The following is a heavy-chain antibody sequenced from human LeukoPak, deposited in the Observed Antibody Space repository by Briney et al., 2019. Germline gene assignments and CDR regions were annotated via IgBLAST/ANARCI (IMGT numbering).Heavy chain of an antibody. Sequence: MTSETLSLTCAVYGESFTTYSWNWIRQYPGKGPQWIGEITHSGSTNYNPALKSRVTISVDTSKNQTSKRQFSLKLNSVTAADTAVYYCTRERSTPGINWFDPWGQGTLVTVSS. CDR2: ITHSGST. CDR3: TRERSTPGINWFDP. V-gene: IGHV4-34*01. D-gene: IGHD2-2*01. J-gene: IGHJ5*02. CDR1: GESFTTYS.